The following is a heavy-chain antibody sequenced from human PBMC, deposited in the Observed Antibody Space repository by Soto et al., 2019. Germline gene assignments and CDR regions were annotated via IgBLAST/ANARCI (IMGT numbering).Heavy chain of an antibody. V-gene: IGHV4-34*01. CDR2: INHSGST. J-gene: IGHJ6*02. Sequence: SETLSLTCAVYGGSFSGYYWSWIRHPPGKGLEWIGEINHSGSTNYNPSLKSRVTISVDTSKNQFSLKLSSVTAADTAVYYCARGRARGKVVPAAIRNSSGWYGGGYYYYGMDVWGQGTTVTVSS. CDR1: GGSFSGYY. CDR3: ARGRARGKVVPAAIRNSSGWYGGGYYYYGMDV. D-gene: IGHD2-2*02.